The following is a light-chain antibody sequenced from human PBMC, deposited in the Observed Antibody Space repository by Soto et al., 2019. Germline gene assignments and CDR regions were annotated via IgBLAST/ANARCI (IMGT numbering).Light chain of an antibody. CDR3: QQFSSYPLT. CDR2: DAS. CDR1: ESVSTN. J-gene: IGKJ4*01. V-gene: IGKV3-20*01. Sequence: EIEMTQSPATLSLAPGERDTLSCRASESVSTNLAWYQQKPGQAPRLLIYDASSRATGIPDRFSGGGSGTDLTITISRLEPEDFEVYYCQQFSSYPLTFGGGTKVDIK.